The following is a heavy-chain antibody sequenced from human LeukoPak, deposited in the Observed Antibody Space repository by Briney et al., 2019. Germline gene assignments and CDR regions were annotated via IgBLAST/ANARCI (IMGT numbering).Heavy chain of an antibody. Sequence: GESPKISCKDSGYSFSTYWVGWVRQMPGKGLEYMGIIFPGTSEVRYSPAFQGQVTISADKSLSSAYLQWTSLKASDSAMYYCARHTGRPQAGWFDPWGQGTLVTVSS. CDR3: ARHTGRPQAGWFDP. CDR2: IFPGTSEV. CDR1: GYSFSTYW. D-gene: IGHD3-10*01. J-gene: IGHJ5*02. V-gene: IGHV5-51*01.